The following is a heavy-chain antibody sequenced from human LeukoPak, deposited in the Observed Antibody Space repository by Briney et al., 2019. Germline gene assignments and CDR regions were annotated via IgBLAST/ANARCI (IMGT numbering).Heavy chain of an antibody. Sequence: GGSVRLSCAASGFIFSDYGMSWVRQAPGKGLEWVSTIGGRGGSTYYADSVKGRFTISRDNSKNTLYLQMNSLRAEDTAVYYCAKQGRDWLRDYYYYMDVWGKGTTVTISS. CDR3: AKQGRDWLRDYYYYMDV. CDR1: GFIFSDYG. J-gene: IGHJ6*03. V-gene: IGHV3-23*01. CDR2: IGGRGGST. D-gene: IGHD3-9*01.